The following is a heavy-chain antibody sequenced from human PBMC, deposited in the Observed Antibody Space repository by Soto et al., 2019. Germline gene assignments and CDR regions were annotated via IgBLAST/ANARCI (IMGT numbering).Heavy chain of an antibody. D-gene: IGHD6-6*01. CDR1: GGSSSSGGYY. CDR3: ARTKDYSSSLDY. V-gene: IGHV4-31*03. Sequence: SETLSLTCTVSGGSSSSGGYYWTWIRQHPGKGLEWIGCIYYSGRTYYNPSLKSRLTISVDTSKRQFSLKLSSVTAADTAIYYCARTKDYSSSLDYWGQGALVTVSS. CDR2: IYYSGRT. J-gene: IGHJ4*02.